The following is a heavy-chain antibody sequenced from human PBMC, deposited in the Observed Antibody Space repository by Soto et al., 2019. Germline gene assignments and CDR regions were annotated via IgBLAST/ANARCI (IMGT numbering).Heavy chain of an antibody. V-gene: IGHV4-30-4*01. CDR3: ARSNRDYDFWSGSPRTYYYYGMDV. Sequence: LSLTCTVSGGSISSGDYYWSWIRQPPGKGLEWIGYIYYSGSTYYNPSLKSRVTISVDTSKNQFSLKLSSVTAADTAVYYCARSNRDYDFWSGSPRTYYYYGMDVWGQGTTVTVS. CDR2: IYYSGST. CDR1: GGSISSGDYY. D-gene: IGHD3-3*01. J-gene: IGHJ6*02.